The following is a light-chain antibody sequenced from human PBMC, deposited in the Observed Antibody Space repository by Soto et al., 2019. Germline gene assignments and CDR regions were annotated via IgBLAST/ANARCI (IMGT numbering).Light chain of an antibody. CDR1: QSVSSSY. Sequence: EVVLTQSPGTLSLSQGERATLSCRASQSVSSSYLAWYQQKSGQAPRLLIYGASSRATGIPDRFSASGSGTDFTLTISRLEPEDFAVYYCQQYGDSLWTFGQGTKVEIK. CDR3: QQYGDSLWT. V-gene: IGKV3-20*01. CDR2: GAS. J-gene: IGKJ1*01.